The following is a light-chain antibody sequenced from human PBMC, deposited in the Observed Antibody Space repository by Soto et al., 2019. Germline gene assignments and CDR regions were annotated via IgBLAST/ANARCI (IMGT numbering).Light chain of an antibody. V-gene: IGKV1-39*01. CDR1: QAINKN. CDR2: DAS. CDR3: QQSYNGPYT. Sequence: DIQMTQSPASLSASVGVRVTITCRASQAINKNLNWYRHKLGKAPELLIYDASDSQAGVPARFSGSGSGADVTLILSGLQPEDFATYYCQQSYNGPYTFGQGTKLEIK. J-gene: IGKJ2*01.